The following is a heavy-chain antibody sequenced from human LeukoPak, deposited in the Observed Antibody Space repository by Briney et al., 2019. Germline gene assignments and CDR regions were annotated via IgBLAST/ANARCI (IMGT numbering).Heavy chain of an antibody. CDR1: GLFVTQNY. D-gene: IGHD1-26*01. CDR3: ARDGGTYYGDY. V-gene: IGHV3-53*01. Sequence: PGGSLRLSCAASGLFVTQNYMSWVRQAPGRGQEWVSVIYAGGTTYYADSVKDRFTISTDKSKNTLYLQMDNLRAEDTAVYYCARDGGTYYGDYWGQGALVIVSS. CDR2: IYAGGTT. J-gene: IGHJ4*02.